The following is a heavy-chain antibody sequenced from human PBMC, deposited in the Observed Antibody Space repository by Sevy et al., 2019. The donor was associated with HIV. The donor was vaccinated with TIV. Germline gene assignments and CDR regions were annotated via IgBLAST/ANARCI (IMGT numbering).Heavy chain of an antibody. CDR1: GFTFSSYW. D-gene: IGHD4-17*01. J-gene: IGHJ4*01. Sequence: GGSLRLSCAASGFTFSSYWMSWVRQAPGKVLEWVANIKQDGSEKYYVDSVKGRLTITRDNAKNSLYLQMNSLRAEDTAVYYCAREYTRWPPYYSDYWGHGTLVTVSS. CDR3: AREYTRWPPYYSDY. CDR2: IKQDGSEK. V-gene: IGHV3-7*01.